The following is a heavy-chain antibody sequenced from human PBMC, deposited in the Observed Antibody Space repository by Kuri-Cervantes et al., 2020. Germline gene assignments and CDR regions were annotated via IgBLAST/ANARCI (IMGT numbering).Heavy chain of an antibody. Sequence: GGSLRLSCAASGFTSSSYWMHWVRQAPGKGLVWVSRINSDGSSTSYADSVKGRFTIPRDNAKNSLYLQMNSLRAEDTAVYYCARDSYYYDRSGYPTVGNHEFDYWGQGTLVTVSS. CDR1: GFTSSSYW. CDR2: INSDGSST. D-gene: IGHD3-22*01. J-gene: IGHJ4*02. CDR3: ARDSYYYDRSGYPTVGNHEFDY. V-gene: IGHV3-74*01.